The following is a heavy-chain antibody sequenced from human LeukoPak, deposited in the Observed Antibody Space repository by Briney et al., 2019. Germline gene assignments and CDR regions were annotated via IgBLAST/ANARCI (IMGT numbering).Heavy chain of an antibody. CDR1: GYTSTGYY. J-gene: IGHJ4*02. D-gene: IGHD3-16*01. CDR2: FNPNSGGT. V-gene: IGHV1-2*02. Sequence: ASVKVSCKASGYTSTGYYMHWVRQAPGQGLEWMGWFNPNSGGTNYAQKFQGRVTMTRDTSISTAYMELSRLRSDDTAVYYCARAPYYDYVWSLFDYWGQGTLVTVSS. CDR3: ARAPYYDYVWSLFDY.